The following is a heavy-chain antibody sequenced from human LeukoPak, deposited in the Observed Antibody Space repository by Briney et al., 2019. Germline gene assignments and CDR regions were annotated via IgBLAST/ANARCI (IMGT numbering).Heavy chain of an antibody. CDR3: AKERGVAVAVIDY. V-gene: IGHV3-23*01. CDR2: ISGSGRST. CDR1: GFTFSSYA. D-gene: IGHD6-19*01. Sequence: GGSLRLSCAASGFTFSSYAMSWVRQAPGKGLEWVSAISGSGRSTFYADSVKGRFAISRDNSKNTLYLQMNSLRAEDTAVYYCAKERGVAVAVIDYWGQGTLVTVSS. J-gene: IGHJ4*02.